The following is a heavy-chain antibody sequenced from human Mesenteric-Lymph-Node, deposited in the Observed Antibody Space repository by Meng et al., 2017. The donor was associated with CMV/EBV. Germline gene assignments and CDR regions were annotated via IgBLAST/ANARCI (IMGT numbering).Heavy chain of an antibody. CDR1: GFTFSSYW. J-gene: IGHJ6*02. CDR2: IYSGGST. Sequence: GGSLRLSCAASGFTFSSYWMHWVRQAPGKGLVWVSIIYSGGSTYYADSVKGRFTISRDNSKNTVYLQMNSLRAEDTAVYYCARDPDHYYYGMDVWGQGTTVTVSS. V-gene: IGHV3-53*01. CDR3: ARDPDHYYYGMDV.